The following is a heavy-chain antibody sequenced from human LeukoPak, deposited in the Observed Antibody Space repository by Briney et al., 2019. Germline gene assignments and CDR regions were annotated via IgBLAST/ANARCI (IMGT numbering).Heavy chain of an antibody. V-gene: IGHV4-59*12. CDR3: ARDSRYCSSTSCENWFDP. CDR2: IYYSGST. CDR1: GGSISSYY. J-gene: IGHJ5*02. D-gene: IGHD2-2*01. Sequence: SETLSLTCTVSGGSISSYYWSWIRQPPGKGLEWIGYIYYSGSTNYNPSLKSRVTISVDTSKNQFSLKLSSVTAADTAVYYCARDSRYCSSTSCENWFDPWGQGTLVTVSS.